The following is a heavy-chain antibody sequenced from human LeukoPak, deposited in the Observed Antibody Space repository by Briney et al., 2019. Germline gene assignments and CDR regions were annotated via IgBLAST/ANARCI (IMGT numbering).Heavy chain of an antibody. CDR2: ISAYNGNT. CDR1: GYTFTSYG. J-gene: IGHJ2*01. CDR3: ARDSPYYYDSSGYPLGYFDL. Sequence: ASVKVSCKASGYTFTSYGISWVRQAPGQGLEWMGWISAYNGNTNYAQKLQGRVTMTTDTSTSTAYMELRSLRSDDTAVYYCARDSPYYYDSSGYPLGYFDLWGRGTLVTVSS. D-gene: IGHD3-22*01. V-gene: IGHV1-18*01.